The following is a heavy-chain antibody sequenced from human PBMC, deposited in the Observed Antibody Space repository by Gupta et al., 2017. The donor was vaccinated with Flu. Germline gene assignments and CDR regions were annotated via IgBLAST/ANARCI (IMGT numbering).Heavy chain of an antibody. J-gene: IGHJ6*02. Sequence: QVQLQESGPGLVKPSQTLSLTCTVAGDSISSGPYYWSWIRPLPGKGLEWIGYIYYSGSTQYNPALKSRADISVDTSKNQFSLKVTSVSAADTAVYFCARGGGYCLNSRCPSHAMDVWGQGTTVAVSS. V-gene: IGHV4-31*03. CDR2: IYYSGST. CDR3: ARGGGYCLNSRCPSHAMDV. CDR1: GDSISSGPYY. D-gene: IGHD2-15*01.